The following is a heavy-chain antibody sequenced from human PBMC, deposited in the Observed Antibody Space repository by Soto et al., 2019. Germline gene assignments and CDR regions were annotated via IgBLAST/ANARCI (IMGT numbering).Heavy chain of an antibody. CDR1: GGSIKYNIYH. CDR2: IFYTGTT. V-gene: IGHV4-39*02. Sequence: PSETLSLTCSVSGGSIKYNIYHWGWIRQPPGQGLEWIGSIFYTGTTFYNPSLESRVTMSVDTSKNSFSLHLTSVTAADTAVYFCARLVVVAPVANVWGQGTLVTSPQ. D-gene: IGHD2-2*01. J-gene: IGHJ4*02. CDR3: ARLVVVAPVANV.